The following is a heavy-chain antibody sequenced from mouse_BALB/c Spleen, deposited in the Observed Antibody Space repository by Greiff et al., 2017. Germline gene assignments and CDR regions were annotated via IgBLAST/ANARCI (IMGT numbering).Heavy chain of an antibody. V-gene: IGHV1-14*01. CDR1: GYTFTSYV. CDR3: ARGIYYDYDGGFAY. CDR2: INPYNDGT. J-gene: IGHJ3*01. Sequence: VQLKESGPELVKPGASVKMSCKASGYTFTSYVMHWVKQKPGQGLEWIGYINPYNDGTKYNEKFKGKATLTSDKSSSTAYMELSSLTSEDSAVYYCARGIYYDYDGGFAYWGQGTLVTVSA. D-gene: IGHD2-4*01.